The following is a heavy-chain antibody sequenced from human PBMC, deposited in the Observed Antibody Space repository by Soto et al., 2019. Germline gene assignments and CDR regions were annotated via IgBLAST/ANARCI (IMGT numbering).Heavy chain of an antibody. CDR2: IKQHGSER. V-gene: IGHV3-7*05. D-gene: IGHD2-8*02. Sequence: DVQLVESGGGLVQPGGSLRLSCAASGFTFSSYWMSWVRQAPGKGLEWVANIKQHGSERWYVDSVKGRFTISRDNAKNSLYLQMNSLRPEDTAVYFCARGAVGVSGYGGQGTLVTVSS. J-gene: IGHJ4*02. CDR3: ARGAVGVSGY. CDR1: GFTFSSYW.